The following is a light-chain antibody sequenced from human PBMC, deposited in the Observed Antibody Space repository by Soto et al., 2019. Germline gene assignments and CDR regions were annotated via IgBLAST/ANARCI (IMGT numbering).Light chain of an antibody. CDR1: QSVNNY. CDR2: GAS. Sequence: EIVLTQSPATLSLSPGETATLSCRASQSVNNYLAWYQQKPGQAPRLLIYGASSRATGIPDRFSGSGSGTDFTLTISRLEPEDFAVYYCQQYGSSPWTFGQGTKVEIK. J-gene: IGKJ1*01. V-gene: IGKV3-20*01. CDR3: QQYGSSPWT.